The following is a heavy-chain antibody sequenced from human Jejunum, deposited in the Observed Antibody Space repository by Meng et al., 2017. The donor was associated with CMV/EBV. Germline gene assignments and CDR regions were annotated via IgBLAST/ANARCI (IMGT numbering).Heavy chain of an antibody. Sequence: GPVTQWGAGCLRPSETLSLPCVVYGGSFSGYYWNWIRQPPGKGLEWIGEINHSGTTNYNPSLKSRVTISVDTSKNQFSLKLSSVTAADTAVYYCAVDIVPAMGPGTPLTTNYWGQGTLVTVSS. D-gene: IGHD5-12*01. J-gene: IGHJ4*02. V-gene: IGHV4-34*01. CDR3: AVDIVPAMGPGTPLTTNY. CDR1: GGSFSGYY. CDR2: INHSGTT.